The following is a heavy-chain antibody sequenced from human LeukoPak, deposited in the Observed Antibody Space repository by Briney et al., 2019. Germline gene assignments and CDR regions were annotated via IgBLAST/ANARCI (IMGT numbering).Heavy chain of an antibody. V-gene: IGHV4-34*01. Sequence: SETLSLTCAVYGGSFSGYYWSWIRQPPGKGLEWIGEINHSGSTNYNPSLKSRVTISVDTSKNQFSLKLSSVTAADTAVYYCGGWGFGGFFLYLTYGGQGPRAPVSP. J-gene: IGHJ4*02. CDR2: INHSGST. CDR3: GGWGFGGFFLYLTY. D-gene: IGHD3-16*01. CDR1: GGSFSGYY.